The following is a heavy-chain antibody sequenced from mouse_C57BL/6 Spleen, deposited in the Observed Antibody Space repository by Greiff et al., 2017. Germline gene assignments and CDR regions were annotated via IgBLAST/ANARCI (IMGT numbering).Heavy chain of an antibody. CDR2: IDPSDSYT. J-gene: IGHJ2*01. CDR3: AREGGTGQNY. D-gene: IGHD3-3*01. V-gene: IGHV1-50*01. CDR1: GYTFTSYW. Sequence: QVQLQQPGAELVKPGASVKLSCKASGYTFTSYWMQWVKQRPGQGLEWIGEIDPSDSYTNYNQKFKGKATLTVDTSSSTAYMQLSSLTSEDSAVYYCAREGGTGQNYWGQGTTLTVSS.